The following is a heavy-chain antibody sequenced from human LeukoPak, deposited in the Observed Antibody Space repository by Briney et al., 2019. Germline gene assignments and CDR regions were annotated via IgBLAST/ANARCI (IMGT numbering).Heavy chain of an antibody. J-gene: IGHJ4*02. CDR1: GYSISSAYY. CDR3: ARDSGGYYAFDH. Sequence: SETLSLTCTVSGYSISSAYYWGWIRQPPGKGLEWIGSFYHSGSTYYNPSLTSRVTISVDTSKNQFSLKLSSVTAADTAVYYCARDSGGYYAFDHWGQGTPVTVSS. CDR2: FYHSGST. D-gene: IGHD3-22*01. V-gene: IGHV4-38-2*02.